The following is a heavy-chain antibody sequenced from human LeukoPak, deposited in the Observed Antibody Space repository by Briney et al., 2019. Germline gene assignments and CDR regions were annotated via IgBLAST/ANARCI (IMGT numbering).Heavy chain of an antibody. CDR1: GFTFSGYW. V-gene: IGHV3-74*03. CDR2: INSDGYSI. J-gene: IGHJ5*01. D-gene: IGHD6-19*01. Sequence: GGSLRLSCAASGFTFSGYWMHWVRQAPGKGLVWVSRINSDGYSITYADSVKGRFTISRDNAKNTLYLQMNSLIAEDTAVYFRTRAGYSSGFDSWGQGTLVTVSS. CDR3: TRAGYSSGFDS.